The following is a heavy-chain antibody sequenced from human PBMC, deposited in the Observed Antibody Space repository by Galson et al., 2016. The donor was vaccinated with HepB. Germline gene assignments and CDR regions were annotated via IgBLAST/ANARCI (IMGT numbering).Heavy chain of an antibody. CDR3: ARDGSRDCSGPTCYFYYYHYMDV. V-gene: IGHV3-23*01. CDR2: ISGSGGST. D-gene: IGHD2-15*01. J-gene: IGHJ6*03. CDR1: RFTFDNYD. Sequence: SLRLSCAASRFTFDNYDMSWVRQAPGKGLEWVAGISGSGGSTYSADSVKGRFTISRDNSKNMLFLEMNSLRADDAAVYYCARDGSRDCSGPTCYFYYYHYMDVWGKGTTVTVSS.